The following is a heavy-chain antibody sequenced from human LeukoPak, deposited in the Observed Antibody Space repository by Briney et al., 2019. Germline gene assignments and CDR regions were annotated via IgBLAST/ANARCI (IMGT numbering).Heavy chain of an antibody. Sequence: SETLSLTCTVSGGSISSYYWSWIRQPAGKGLEWIGRIYTSGSTNYNPSLKSRVTMSVDTSKNQFSLKLSSVTAADTAVYYCARGVVVPAADYYYYYMDVWGKGTTVTVSS. CDR1: GGSISSYY. J-gene: IGHJ6*03. CDR3: ARGVVVPAADYYYYYMDV. CDR2: IYTSGST. V-gene: IGHV4-4*07. D-gene: IGHD2-2*01.